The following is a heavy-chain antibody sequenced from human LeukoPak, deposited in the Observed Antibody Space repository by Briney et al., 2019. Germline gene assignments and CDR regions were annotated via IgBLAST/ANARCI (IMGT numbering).Heavy chain of an antibody. V-gene: IGHV4-59*08. CDR2: MYYSGST. D-gene: IGHD3-22*01. CDR1: GGSMNDYY. CDR3: ARTYYYDSSGYSASGMDV. Sequence: PSETLSLTCTVSGGSMNDYYWTWIRQPPGRGLEWIGYMYYSGSTNYNPSLKSRVTISVDTSKNQFSLKLSSVTAADTAVYYCARTYYYDSSGYSASGMDVWGQGTTVTVSS. J-gene: IGHJ6*02.